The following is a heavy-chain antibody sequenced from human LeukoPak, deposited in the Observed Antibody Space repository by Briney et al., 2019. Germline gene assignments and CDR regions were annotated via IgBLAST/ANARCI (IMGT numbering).Heavy chain of an antibody. J-gene: IGHJ4*02. CDR3: LVDGSGTYTGLDH. V-gene: IGHV1-2*06. CDR2: LIPNTGGT. CDR1: GYTFTDYC. Sequence: ASVKVSCKASGYTFTDYCVYWVRQAPGQGLEWMGRLIPNTGGTTYAQKFQGRVTLTRDTPISTAYMELTRLRFDDTAVYYCLVDGSGTYTGLDHWGQGTLVAVSS. D-gene: IGHD3-10*01.